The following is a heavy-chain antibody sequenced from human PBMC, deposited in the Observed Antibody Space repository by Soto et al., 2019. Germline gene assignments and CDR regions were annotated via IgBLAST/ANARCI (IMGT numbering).Heavy chain of an antibody. J-gene: IGHJ6*03. V-gene: IGHV3-11*01. CDR1: GFTFSDYY. CDR2: ISSSGSTI. Sequence: GSLRLSCAASGFTFSDYYMSWIRQAPGKGLEWVSYISSSGSTIYYADSVKGRFTISRDNAKNSLYLQMNSLRAEDTAVYYCARGPFYGSGSYYAYYYYMDVWGKGTTVTVSS. CDR3: ARGPFYGSGSYYAYYYYMDV. D-gene: IGHD3-10*01.